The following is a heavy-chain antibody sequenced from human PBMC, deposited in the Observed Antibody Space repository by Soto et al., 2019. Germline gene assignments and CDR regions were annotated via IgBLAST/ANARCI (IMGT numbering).Heavy chain of an antibody. D-gene: IGHD5-18*01. Sequence: LSLTSTASRGSVSSSNWWRSVRQPPGKGLEWIGEIYHSGSTNYNPSLKSRVTISVDKSKNQFSLKLSSVTAADTAVYSCASTPWDGYTGYYFDYWGQGTLVTGSS. V-gene: IGHV4-4*01. J-gene: IGHJ4*02. CDR1: RGSVSSSNW. CDR3: ASTPWDGYTGYYFDY. CDR2: IYHSGST.